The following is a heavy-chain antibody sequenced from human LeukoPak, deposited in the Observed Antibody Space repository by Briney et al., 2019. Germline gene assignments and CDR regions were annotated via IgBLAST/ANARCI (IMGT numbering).Heavy chain of an antibody. V-gene: IGHV5-51*01. CDR1: GYSFTSYW. D-gene: IGHD3-22*01. J-gene: IGHJ3*02. Sequence: PGESLKISCKGSGYSFTSYWIGWVRQMPGKGLEWMGIIYPGDSDTRYSPSFQGQVTISADKSISTAYLQWSSLKASGTAMYYCASQNYYDSSGPNDAFDIWGQGTMVTVSS. CDR2: IYPGDSDT. CDR3: ASQNYYDSSGPNDAFDI.